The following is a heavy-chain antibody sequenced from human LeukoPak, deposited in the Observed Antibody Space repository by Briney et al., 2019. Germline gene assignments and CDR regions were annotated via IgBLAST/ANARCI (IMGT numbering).Heavy chain of an antibody. CDR3: AKRRTTVITMDYFDY. J-gene: IGHJ4*02. D-gene: IGHD4-17*01. CDR1: GFTFSSYA. V-gene: IGHV3-23*01. Sequence: GGSLRLSCAASGFTFSSYAMSWVRQAPGKGLEWVSGISGGAGTPYYADSVKGRFTISRDNSKSTLYLQMTSLRAEDTAVYYCAKRRTTVITMDYFDYWGQGTLVTVSS. CDR2: ISGGAGTP.